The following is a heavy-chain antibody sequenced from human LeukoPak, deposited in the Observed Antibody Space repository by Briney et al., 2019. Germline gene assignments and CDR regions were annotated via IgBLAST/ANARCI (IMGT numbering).Heavy chain of an antibody. CDR3: ARGMGATTQSLFDQ. J-gene: IGHJ4*02. D-gene: IGHD1-26*01. CDR1: GFTFSSYD. V-gene: IGHV3-13*04. Sequence: AGSVRLSCAASGFTFSSYDMHWVRQGTGKGLEWVSGIGTAGDTYYPGSVKGRFTISRENAKNSLYLQMNSLRAGDTAVYYCARGMGATTQSLFDQWGQGTLVTVSS. CDR2: IGTAGDT.